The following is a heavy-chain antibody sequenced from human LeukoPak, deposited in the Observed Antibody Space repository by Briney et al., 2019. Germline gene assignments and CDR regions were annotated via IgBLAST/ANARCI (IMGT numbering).Heavy chain of an antibody. D-gene: IGHD3-22*01. Sequence: PGGSLRLSCVTSGFSLNNYGMHWVRQAPGKGLERVAVLFYDGTREYYAESVRGRFAISRVTSKNTVYLQMNSVRAEDTAIYYCARDCDTSSHYTWLDPWGQGTLVTVSS. CDR3: ARDCDTSSHYTWLDP. J-gene: IGHJ5*02. CDR1: GFSLNNYG. CDR2: LFYDGTRE. V-gene: IGHV3-33*01.